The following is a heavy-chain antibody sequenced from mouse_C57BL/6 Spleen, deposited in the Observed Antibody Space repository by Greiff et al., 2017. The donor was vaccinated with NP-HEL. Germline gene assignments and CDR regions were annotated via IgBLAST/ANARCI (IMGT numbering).Heavy chain of an antibody. J-gene: IGHJ1*03. V-gene: IGHV8-12*01. Sequence: QVTLKVSGPGILQSSQTLSLTCSFSGFSLSTSGMGVSWIRQPSGKGLEWLAHIYWDDDKRYNPSLKSRLTISKDTSRNQVFLKITSVDTADTATYYCAREDYYGSSLKGYFDVWGTGTTVTVSS. CDR3: AREDYYGSSLKGYFDV. D-gene: IGHD1-1*01. CDR2: IYWDDDK. CDR1: GFSLSTSGMG.